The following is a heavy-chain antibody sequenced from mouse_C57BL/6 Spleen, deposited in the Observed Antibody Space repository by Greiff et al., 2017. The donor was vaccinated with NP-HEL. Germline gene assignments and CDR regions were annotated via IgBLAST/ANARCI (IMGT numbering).Heavy chain of an antibody. V-gene: IGHV1-4*01. J-gene: IGHJ1*03. CDR2: INPSSGYT. CDR3: ARDKWDWYFDV. Sequence: QVQLQQSGAELVRPGASVKMSCKASGYTFTSYTMHWVKQRPGQGLEWIGYINPSSGYTKYNQKFKDKATLTADKSSSTAYMQLSSLTSEDSAVYYCARDKWDWYFDVWGTGTTVTVSS. CDR1: GYTFTSYT. D-gene: IGHD1-3*01.